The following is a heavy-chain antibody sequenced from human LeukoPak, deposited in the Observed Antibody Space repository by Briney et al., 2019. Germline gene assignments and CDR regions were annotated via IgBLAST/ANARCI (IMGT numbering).Heavy chain of an antibody. CDR2: FDPEDGET. CDR1: GYTFTSYG. D-gene: IGHD1-26*01. J-gene: IGHJ4*02. Sequence: GASVKVSCKASGYTFTSYGISWVRQAPGQGLEWMGGFDPEDGETIYAQKFQGRVTMTEDTSTDTAYMELSSLRSEDTAVYYCATIKVNQWELLTDASYYFDYWGQGTLVTVSS. CDR3: ATIKVNQWELLTDASYYFDY. V-gene: IGHV1-24*01.